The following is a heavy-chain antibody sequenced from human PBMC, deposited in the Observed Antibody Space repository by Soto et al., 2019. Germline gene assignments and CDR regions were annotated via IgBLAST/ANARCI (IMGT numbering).Heavy chain of an antibody. J-gene: IGHJ4*02. V-gene: IGHV1-69*02. Sequence: QVQLVQSGAEVKKPGSSVKVSCKASGGTFSSYTISWVRQAPGQGLEWMGRIIPILGIANYAQKFQGRVTITADKSTSTAYMELSSLRSEDTAVYYCACRPHYYDSSGYFVDYWGQGTLVTVSS. CDR2: IIPILGIA. CDR1: GGTFSSYT. D-gene: IGHD3-22*01. CDR3: ACRPHYYDSSGYFVDY.